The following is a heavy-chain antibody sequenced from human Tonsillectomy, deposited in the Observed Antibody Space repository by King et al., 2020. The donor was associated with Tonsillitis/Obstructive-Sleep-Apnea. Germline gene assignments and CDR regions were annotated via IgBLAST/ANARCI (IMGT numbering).Heavy chain of an antibody. J-gene: IGHJ6*03. Sequence: EVQLVESGGGLVQPGGSLRLSCAASGFTFSSYWMHWVRQAPGKGLVWISRINSDESSTSYADSVKGRFTISIDNAKNTLYLQMNSLRAEDTAVYYCERASSYYYMDVWGKGTTVTVSS. CDR3: ERASSYYYMDV. CDR2: INSDESST. CDR1: GFTFSSYW. V-gene: IGHV3-74*01.